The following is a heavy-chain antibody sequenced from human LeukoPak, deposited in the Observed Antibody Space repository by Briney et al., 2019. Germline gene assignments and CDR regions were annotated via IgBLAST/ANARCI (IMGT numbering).Heavy chain of an antibody. CDR1: GYTFTGYY. J-gene: IGHJ3*02. CDR3: ARDPGAREAFDI. D-gene: IGHD1-1*01. CDR2: INPNSGGT. V-gene: IGHV1-2*02. Sequence: ASVKVSCKASGYTFTGYYMHWVRQAPGQGLEWMGWINPNSGGTNYAQKFQGRVTMTRDTSISTAYMELSRLRSDDTAVYYCARDPGAREAFDIWGQGTMVTVSS.